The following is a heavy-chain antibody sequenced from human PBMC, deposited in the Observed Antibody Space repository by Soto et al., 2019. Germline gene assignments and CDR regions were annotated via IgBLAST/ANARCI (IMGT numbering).Heavy chain of an antibody. CDR3: ARDNITGLFDY. D-gene: IGHD2-8*02. V-gene: IGHV4-34*01. J-gene: IGHJ4*02. Sequence: QVQLQQWGAGLLKPSETLSLTCAVYGGSFSGYDWTWIRQPPGTGLEWIGEINHSGSSNYNPSLKSRATISVDTSTNQFSLKLTSVTAADTAVYYWARDNITGLFDYWGQGTLVTVSS. CDR1: GGSFSGYD. CDR2: INHSGSS.